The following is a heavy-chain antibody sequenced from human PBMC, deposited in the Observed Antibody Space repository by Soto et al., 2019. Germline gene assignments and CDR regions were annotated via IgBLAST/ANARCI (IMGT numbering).Heavy chain of an antibody. D-gene: IGHD1-1*01. CDR2: IYYSGST. Sequence: SETLSLTCTVSGGSISSGGYYWSWIRQHPGKGLEWIGYIYYSGSTYYNPSLKSRVTISVDTSKNQFSLKLSSVTAADTAVYFCARDSTRRGACDIWGQGTMVTVSS. CDR1: GGSISSGGYY. J-gene: IGHJ3*02. CDR3: ARDSTRRGACDI. V-gene: IGHV4-31*03.